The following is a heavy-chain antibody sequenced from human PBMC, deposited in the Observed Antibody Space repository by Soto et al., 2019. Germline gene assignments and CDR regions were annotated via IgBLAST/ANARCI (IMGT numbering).Heavy chain of an antibody. CDR3: AREGTAFQQTNWFDP. CDR1: GGSISSGDYY. CDR2: IYYSGST. Sequence: SETLSLTCTVSGGSISSGDYYWSWIRQPPGKGLEWIGYIYYSGSTYYNPSLKSRVTISVDTSKNQFSLKLSSVTAADTAVYYCAREGTAFQQTNWFDPWGQGTLVTVYS. D-gene: IGHD6-13*01. J-gene: IGHJ5*02. V-gene: IGHV4-30-4*01.